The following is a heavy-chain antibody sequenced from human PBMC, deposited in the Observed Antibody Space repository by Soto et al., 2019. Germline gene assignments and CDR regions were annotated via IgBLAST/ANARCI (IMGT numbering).Heavy chain of an antibody. CDR2: IYYSGST. Sequence: PSETLSLTCTVSGGSISSGGYYWSWIRQHPGKGLEWIGYIYYSGSTYYNPSLKSRVTISVDTSKNQFSLKLSSVTAADTAVYYCARVLPITVTTPYYYYMDVWGKGTTVTVSS. CDR3: ARVLPITVTTPYYYYMDV. J-gene: IGHJ6*03. D-gene: IGHD4-17*01. V-gene: IGHV4-31*03. CDR1: GGSISSGGYY.